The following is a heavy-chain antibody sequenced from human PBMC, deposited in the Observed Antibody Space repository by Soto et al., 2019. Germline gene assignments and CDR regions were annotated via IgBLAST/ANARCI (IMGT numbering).Heavy chain of an antibody. D-gene: IGHD6-19*01. J-gene: IGHJ4*01. CDR2: ISYDGSNK. CDR3: ARDIRSSIAVAGPIDY. V-gene: IGHV3-30-3*01. CDR1: GFTFSSYA. Sequence: QVQLVESGGGVVQPGRSLRLSCAASGFTFSSYAMHWVRQAPGKGLEWVAVISYDGSNKYYAESVKGRFTISRDNSKNTLYLQMNSLRAEDKAVYYCARDIRSSIAVAGPIDYWGHGTLLTVSS.